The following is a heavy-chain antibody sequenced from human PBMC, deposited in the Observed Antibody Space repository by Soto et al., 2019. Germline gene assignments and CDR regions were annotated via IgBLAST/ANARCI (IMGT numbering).Heavy chain of an antibody. CDR2: IYPDDSDT. CDR3: ARMGFSGGGYLSYYYYGMDV. Sequence: ETLRLSSKRSGYRFSQYSTGWVRQLPGKELEWMAIIYPDDSDTRYSPSFQGQVTISADKSISTAYLQWSSLKASDTAMYYCARMGFSGGGYLSYYYYGMDVWGQGTTVTVSS. J-gene: IGHJ6*02. V-gene: IGHV5-51*01. D-gene: IGHD2-15*01. CDR1: GYRFSQYS.